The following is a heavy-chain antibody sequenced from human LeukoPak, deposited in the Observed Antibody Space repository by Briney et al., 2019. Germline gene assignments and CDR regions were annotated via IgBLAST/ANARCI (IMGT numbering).Heavy chain of an antibody. CDR3: ARPHNSSLDNAFDI. CDR1: EFTFSKYW. J-gene: IGHJ3*02. D-gene: IGHD6-13*01. CDR2: INNDGSRT. V-gene: IGHV3-74*01. Sequence: PGGSLRLSCVASEFTFSKYWMHWVRQARGKGLVSVSRINNDGSRTTYADSVKGRFTISRDNAKNTVYLQMNNLRAEDTAVYYCARPHNSSLDNAFDIWGQGTRVTVSS.